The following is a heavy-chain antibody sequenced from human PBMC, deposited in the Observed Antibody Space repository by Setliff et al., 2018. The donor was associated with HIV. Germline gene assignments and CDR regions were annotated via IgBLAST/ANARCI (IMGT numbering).Heavy chain of an antibody. D-gene: IGHD5-18*01. CDR1: GGSFSGYY. V-gene: IGHV4-34*01. J-gene: IGHJ4*02. Sequence: KTSETLSLTCAVYGGSFSGYYWNWIRQPPGKGLEWIGEINHSGNTNYNPSLKSRVTMSVDTSKNQFPLKLNSVTAADTAVYYCARMDTSYRSLEYWGQGTLVTVSS. CDR3: ARMDTSYRSLEY. CDR2: INHSGNT.